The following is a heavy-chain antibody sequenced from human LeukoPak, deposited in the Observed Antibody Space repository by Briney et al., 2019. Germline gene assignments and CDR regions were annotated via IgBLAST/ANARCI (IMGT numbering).Heavy chain of an antibody. CDR2: IYDSGST. Sequence: KASETLSLTCTVSGGSTSSYYWSWIRQPPGKGLEWIGNIYDSGSTNYNPSLKSRLTISVDTSKNQCSLKLSSVTAADTAVYYCARQSISGSSLSYFDYWGQGTLVNVSS. CDR3: ARQSISGSSLSYFDY. J-gene: IGHJ4*02. CDR1: GGSTSSYY. V-gene: IGHV4-59*01. D-gene: IGHD3-22*01.